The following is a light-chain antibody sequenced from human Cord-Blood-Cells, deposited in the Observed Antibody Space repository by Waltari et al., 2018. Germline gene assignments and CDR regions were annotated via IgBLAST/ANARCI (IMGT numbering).Light chain of an antibody. CDR1: QSVSSN. Sequence: EIVMTKYPATLSVSAGERATLSCRASQSVSSNLAWYQQKPGQAPRLLIYGASTRATGIPARFSGSGSGTEFTLTISSLQSEDFAVYYCQQYNNWPYSFGQGTKLEIK. CDR3: QQYNNWPYS. V-gene: IGKV3-15*01. CDR2: GAS. J-gene: IGKJ2*03.